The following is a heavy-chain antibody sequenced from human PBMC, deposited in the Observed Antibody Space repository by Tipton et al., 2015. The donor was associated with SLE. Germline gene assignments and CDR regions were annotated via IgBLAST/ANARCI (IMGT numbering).Heavy chain of an antibody. D-gene: IGHD4-11*01. J-gene: IGHJ4*02. CDR1: GGSISGYF. Sequence: LVKPTETLSLTCAVSGGSISGYFWSWIRQPPGKGLEWIGEIKSSRFTNYNPSLKSRVTISADTSKNQLSLKLSSVTAADTAMYYCVKGYNTVVGDYWGQGTLVTVSS. CDR3: VKGYNTVVGDY. V-gene: IGHV4-34*01. CDR2: IKSSRFT.